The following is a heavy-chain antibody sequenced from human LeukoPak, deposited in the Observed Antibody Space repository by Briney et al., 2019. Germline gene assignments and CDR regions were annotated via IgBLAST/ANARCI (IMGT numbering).Heavy chain of an antibody. Sequence: GGSLRLSCAASGFTFSSYAMHWVRQAPGKGLEWVAVISYDGSNKYYADSVKGRFTISRDNSKNTLYLQMNSLRAEDTAVYYCARDDGYNERALDYWGQGTLVTVSS. CDR3: ARDDGYNERALDY. CDR2: ISYDGSNK. CDR1: GFTFSSYA. D-gene: IGHD5-24*01. V-gene: IGHV3-30-3*01. J-gene: IGHJ4*02.